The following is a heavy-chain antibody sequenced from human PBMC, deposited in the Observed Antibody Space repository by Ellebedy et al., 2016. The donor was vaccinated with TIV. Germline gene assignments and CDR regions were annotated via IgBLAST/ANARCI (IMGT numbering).Heavy chain of an antibody. D-gene: IGHD3-22*01. CDR3: ATSITMIVVVTDAFDI. Sequence: MPSETLSLTCAVSGGSISSSNWWSWVRQPPGKGLEWIGEIYHSGSTNYNPSLKSRVTISVDKSKNQFSLKLSSVTAADTAVYYCATSITMIVVVTDAFDIWGQGTMVTVSS. V-gene: IGHV4-4*02. J-gene: IGHJ3*02. CDR1: GGSISSSNW. CDR2: IYHSGST.